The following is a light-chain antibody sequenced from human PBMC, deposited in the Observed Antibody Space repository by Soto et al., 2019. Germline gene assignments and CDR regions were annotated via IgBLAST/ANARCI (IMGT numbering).Light chain of an antibody. V-gene: IGKV1-33*01. CDR2: DAS. J-gene: IGKJ4*01. CDR1: QSICNY. CDR3: QQYEALPLT. Sequence: DVQLTQSPSTLPASVGDRVAITCQATQSICNYLNWFQQRPGKAPQLLISDASQLEPGVPSRFSGQRSGTDFTLIISDLQPEDFATYFCQQYEALPLTFGGGTRVEV.